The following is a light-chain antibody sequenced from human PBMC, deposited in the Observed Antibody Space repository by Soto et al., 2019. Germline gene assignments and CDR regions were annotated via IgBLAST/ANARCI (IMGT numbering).Light chain of an antibody. Sequence: QSVLTQPPSVSAAPGQKVTISCSGSSSNIGNNYVSWYQQVPGTVPKLLIYDNDNRPSGIPDRFSGSKSGTSATLGITGLQTGDEANYYCGTWDGSLSAVVFGGGTKLTVL. CDR3: GTWDGSLSAVV. J-gene: IGLJ3*02. V-gene: IGLV1-51*01. CDR1: SSNIGNNY. CDR2: DND.